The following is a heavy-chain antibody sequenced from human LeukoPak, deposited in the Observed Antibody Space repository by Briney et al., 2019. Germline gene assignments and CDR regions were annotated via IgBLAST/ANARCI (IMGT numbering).Heavy chain of an antibody. D-gene: IGHD5-24*01. Sequence: SETLSLTCTVSGGSISSYYWSWIRQPPGKGLEWIGYIYYSGSTNYNPSLKSRVTISVDTSKNQFSLKLSSLTAADTAVYYCARGDVEMATIVFDYWGQGTLVTVSS. CDR1: GGSISSYY. CDR2: IYYSGST. CDR3: ARGDVEMATIVFDY. V-gene: IGHV4-59*01. J-gene: IGHJ4*02.